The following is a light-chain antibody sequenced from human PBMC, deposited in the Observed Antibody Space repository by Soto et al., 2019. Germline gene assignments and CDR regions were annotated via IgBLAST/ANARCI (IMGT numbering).Light chain of an antibody. Sequence: SYELTQPPSVSVAPGQTARISCGGEKIGSKSVHWYQQKAGQTPELVGYDDSDRPSGIPERFSGSNSGNTASLTITRVEGGDEADYYCQVWDSSSEHVVFGGGTQLTVL. V-gene: IGLV3-21*02. CDR3: QVWDSSSEHVV. J-gene: IGLJ3*02. CDR2: DDS. CDR1: KIGSKS.